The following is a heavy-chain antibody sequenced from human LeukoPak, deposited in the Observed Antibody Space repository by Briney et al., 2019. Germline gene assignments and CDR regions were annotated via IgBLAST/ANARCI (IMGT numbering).Heavy chain of an antibody. D-gene: IGHD6-19*01. CDR1: GGSISSYY. CDR2: IYTSGST. Sequence: SETLSLTCTVSGGSISSYYWSWIRQPAGKGLEWIGRIYTSGSTNYNPSLKSRVTMSVDTSKNQFSLKLSSVTAADTAVYYSASGYSSGWPDYWGQGTLVTVSS. J-gene: IGHJ4*02. CDR3: ASGYSSGWPDY. V-gene: IGHV4-4*07.